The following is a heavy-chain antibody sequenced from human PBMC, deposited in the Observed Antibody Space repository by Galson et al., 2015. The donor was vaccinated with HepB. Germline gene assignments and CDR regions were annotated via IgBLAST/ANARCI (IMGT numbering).Heavy chain of an antibody. V-gene: IGHV4-30-2*01. Sequence: TLSLTCAVSGGSITSGGYSWSWIRQPPGKGLEWIGYLHHSGSTYYNPSLKGRVTMSVDRPKNRFSPRLNSVTAADTAVYYCARVKMGGCSGGSCYSRNDWFDPWGQGTLVTVSS. CDR2: LHHSGST. D-gene: IGHD2-15*01. J-gene: IGHJ5*02. CDR3: ARVKMGGCSGGSCYSRNDWFDP. CDR1: GGSITSGGYS.